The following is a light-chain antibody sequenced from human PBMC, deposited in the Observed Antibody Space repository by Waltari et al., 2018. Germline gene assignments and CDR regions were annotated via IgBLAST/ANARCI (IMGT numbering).Light chain of an antibody. J-gene: IGKJ2*01. V-gene: IGKV2-28*01. CDR1: QSLLHRNGYNY. CDR2: SGS. Sequence: DIVMTQSPLSLAVTPGEPASISCRSSQSLLHRNGYNYLDWYLQMPGQSPQLLIYSGSSRASGVPDRFSGSGSGTDFTLKISRVEAEDVGVYYCMQAQQTHTFGQGTKLEIK. CDR3: MQAQQTHT.